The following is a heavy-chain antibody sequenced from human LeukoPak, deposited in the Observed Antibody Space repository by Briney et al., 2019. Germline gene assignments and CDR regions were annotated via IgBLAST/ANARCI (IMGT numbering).Heavy chain of an antibody. CDR2: IRQDGNER. V-gene: IGHV3-7*01. CDR1: GFTFS. J-gene: IGHJ3*01. Sequence: GGSLRLSCAASGFTFSMSWVRQAPGKGLEWVANIRQDGNERYHVDSVKGRFTISRDNAKNSLYLQMNGLRAEDTAVYYCARYKLYDILTGYLDRAFGLWGQGTMVTVSS. CDR3: ARYKLYDILTGYLDRAFGL. D-gene: IGHD3-9*01.